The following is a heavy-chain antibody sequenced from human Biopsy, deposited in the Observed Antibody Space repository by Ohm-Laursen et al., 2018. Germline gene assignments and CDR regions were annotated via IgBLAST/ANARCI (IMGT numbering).Heavy chain of an antibody. J-gene: IGHJ6*02. V-gene: IGHV4-39*01. D-gene: IGHD3-10*01. CDR3: ASLGLVWFGELLSVPFGMDV. Sequence: TLSLTCTVSGGSISNNNYYWGWIRQPPGKGLEWIGSIFYRGSTHYKPSLKSRVNISVDTPKNQFSLKLNSVTAADTAVYFCASLGLVWFGELLSVPFGMDVWGQGTTVTVSS. CDR2: IFYRGST. CDR1: GGSISNNNYY.